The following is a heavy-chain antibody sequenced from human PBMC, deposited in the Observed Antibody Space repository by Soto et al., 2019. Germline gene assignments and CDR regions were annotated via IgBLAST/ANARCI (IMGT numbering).Heavy chain of an antibody. Sequence: GGSLRLSCAASGFNFSSYWMSWVRQAPGKGLEWVANIKQDGSEKYYVDSVKGRFTISRDNAKNSLYLQMNSLRAEDTAVYYCARVADYYYYMDVWGKGTTVQSP. CDR3: ARVADYYYYMDV. CDR1: GFNFSSYW. J-gene: IGHJ6*03. CDR2: IKQDGSEK. V-gene: IGHV3-7*01.